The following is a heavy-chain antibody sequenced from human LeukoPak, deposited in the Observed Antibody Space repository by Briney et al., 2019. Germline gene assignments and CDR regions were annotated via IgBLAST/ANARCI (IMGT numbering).Heavy chain of an antibody. CDR3: AKDYGDYGVFGWFDP. D-gene: IGHD4-17*01. J-gene: IGHJ5*02. V-gene: IGHV3-23*01. Sequence: GGSLRLSCAASGFTFSSYAMSWVRQAPGKGLEWVSAISGSGGSTYYADSVKGRFTISRGNSKNTLYLQMNSLRAEDTAVYYCAKDYGDYGVFGWFDPWGQGTLVTVSS. CDR2: ISGSGGST. CDR1: GFTFSSYA.